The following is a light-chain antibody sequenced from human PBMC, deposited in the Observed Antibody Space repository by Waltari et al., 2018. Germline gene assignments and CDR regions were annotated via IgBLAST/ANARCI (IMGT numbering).Light chain of an antibody. Sequence: EIVLTQSPGTLSLSPGERATLSCRASQSVSSSYLAWYQQKPGQAPRLLIYCASSRATGNPDRVSGRGSWAEFTLTINRLGPENFAVYYCQQYGSSPKTFGQGTKVEIK. CDR1: QSVSSSY. V-gene: IGKV3-20*01. CDR2: CAS. J-gene: IGKJ1*01. CDR3: QQYGSSPKT.